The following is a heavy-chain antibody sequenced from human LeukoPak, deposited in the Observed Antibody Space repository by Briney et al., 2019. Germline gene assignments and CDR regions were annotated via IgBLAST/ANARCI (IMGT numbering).Heavy chain of an antibody. V-gene: IGHV4-34*01. CDR3: ARSRGVKKGHFDY. D-gene: IGHD3-10*01. CDR2: INHSGST. Sequence: SETLSLTCAVYGGSFSGYYWSWIRQPRGKGLEWIGEINHSGSTNYNPSLKSRVTISVDTSKNQFSLKLSSVTAADTAVYYCARSRGVKKGHFDYWGQGTLVTVSS. CDR1: GGSFSGYY. J-gene: IGHJ4*02.